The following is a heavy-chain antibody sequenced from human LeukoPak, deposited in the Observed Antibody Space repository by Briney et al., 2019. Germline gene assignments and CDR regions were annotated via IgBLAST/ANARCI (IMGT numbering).Heavy chain of an antibody. V-gene: IGHV3-23*01. J-gene: IGHJ3*02. CDR3: AKDSWSHNGIYDPFDI. CDR2: IGGAET. D-gene: IGHD2-8*01. CDR1: GFTFSVFV. Sequence: GGSLTLSCAASGFTFSVFVMSWVRQAPGKGPEWVSVIGGAETYYTDSVKGRFIISRDNSKNTVSLQMNSLRPEDTAVYYCAKDSWSHNGIYDPFDIWGQGTVVTVSS.